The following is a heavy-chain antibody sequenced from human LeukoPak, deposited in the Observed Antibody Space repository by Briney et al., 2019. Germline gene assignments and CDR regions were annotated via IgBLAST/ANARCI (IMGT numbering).Heavy chain of an antibody. V-gene: IGHV3-48*01. Sequence: GGSLRLSCAASGFIFSDYGRNWVRQAPGKGLEWISYITSASITIYYADSVKGRFTISRDNAKNSLYLQMNSLRAEDTAVYYCVKLLLSGGYSDGGKVTLVTVSS. J-gene: IGHJ4*02. CDR1: GFIFSDYG. CDR2: ITSASITI. D-gene: IGHD2-21*02. CDR3: VKLLLSGGYSD.